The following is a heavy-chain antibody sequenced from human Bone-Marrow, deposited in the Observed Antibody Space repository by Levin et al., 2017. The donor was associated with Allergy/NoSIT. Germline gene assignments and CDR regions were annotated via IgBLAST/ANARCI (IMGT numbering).Heavy chain of an antibody. D-gene: IGHD4-17*01. CDR2: ISTDGNNK. CDR3: ARAGGSTVTSARWDWYFDL. J-gene: IGHJ2*01. V-gene: IGHV3-30*04. Sequence: GGSLRLSCVASGFNLSPYAFHWVRQAPGKGLEWVTLISTDGNNKFYTDSVKGRFTISRDNSKNTLYLQMDSLRSDDTAFYYCARAGGSTVTSARWDWYFDLWGRGTLVSVSS. CDR1: GFNLSPYA.